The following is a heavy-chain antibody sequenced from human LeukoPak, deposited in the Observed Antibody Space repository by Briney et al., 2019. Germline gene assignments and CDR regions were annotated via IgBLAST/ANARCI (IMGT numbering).Heavy chain of an antibody. CDR3: ARGGWYYFDY. J-gene: IGHJ4*02. Sequence: EASVKVSCKASGYTFTGYYMHWVRQAPGQGLEWMGIINSSGGTTSYAQRFQGRVTMTRDTSTSTVYMELSSLRSEDTAVYYCARGGWYYFDYWGQGTLVTVSS. CDR1: GYTFTGYY. V-gene: IGHV1-46*01. D-gene: IGHD6-19*01. CDR2: INSSGGTT.